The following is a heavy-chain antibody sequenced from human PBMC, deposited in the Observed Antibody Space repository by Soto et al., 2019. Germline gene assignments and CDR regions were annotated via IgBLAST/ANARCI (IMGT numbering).Heavy chain of an antibody. CDR3: ARGPGIVGATYCDY. J-gene: IGHJ4*02. D-gene: IGHD1-26*01. Sequence: ASVKVSCMASGYTFTSYDINWVRQATGQGLEWMGWMNPNSGNTGYAQKFQGRVTMTRNTSISTAYMELSSLRSEDTAVYYCARGPGIVGATYCDYWGQGTLVTVSS. CDR2: MNPNSGNT. CDR1: GYTFTSYD. V-gene: IGHV1-8*01.